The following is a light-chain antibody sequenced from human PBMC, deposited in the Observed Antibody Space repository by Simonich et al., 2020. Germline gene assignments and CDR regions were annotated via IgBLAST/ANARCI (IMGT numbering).Light chain of an antibody. Sequence: DIVMTQSPDSLAVSLGERATINCKSSQSVLYSSNNKNYLAWYQQKPGQPPKLLIYGASTRESGVPDRFRGSGSGTDVTLTSSSLQAEDVAVYYCQQYYSTPPTFGQGTKVEIK. CDR2: GAS. CDR3: QQYYSTPPT. CDR1: QSVLYSSNNKNY. V-gene: IGKV4-1*01. J-gene: IGKJ1*01.